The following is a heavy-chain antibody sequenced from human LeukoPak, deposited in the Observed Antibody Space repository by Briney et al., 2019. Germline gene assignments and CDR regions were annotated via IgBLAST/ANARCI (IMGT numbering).Heavy chain of an antibody. CDR3: ARGSSRLSGYSSS. J-gene: IGHJ4*02. V-gene: IGHV4-59*01. CDR1: GVSISGYY. D-gene: IGHD5-18*01. CDR2: IYYTGST. Sequence: PSETLSLTCSVSGVSISGYYWSWIRQPPGKGLEWIGYIYYTGSTNYNPSLKSRVTISFDTSKNQFSLNVSSVTAADTAVYYCARGSSRLSGYSSSWGQGTLVTVSS.